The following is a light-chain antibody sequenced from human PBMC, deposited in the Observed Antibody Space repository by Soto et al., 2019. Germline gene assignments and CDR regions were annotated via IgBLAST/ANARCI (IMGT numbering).Light chain of an antibody. CDR1: QSVSSSY. CDR2: DAS. Sequence: EIVLTQSPATLSLSPGERATLSCRASQSVSSSYLAWYQQKPGQAPRLLIFDASSRATGISDRFSGSGSGTDFTLTISRLEPEDFAVYYCQQYGRSPLTFGQGTKVDIK. V-gene: IGKV3-20*01. CDR3: QQYGRSPLT. J-gene: IGKJ1*01.